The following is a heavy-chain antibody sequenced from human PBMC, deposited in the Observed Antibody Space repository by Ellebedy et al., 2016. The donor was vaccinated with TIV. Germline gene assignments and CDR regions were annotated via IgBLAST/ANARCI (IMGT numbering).Heavy chain of an antibody. CDR1: GVTFTRYA. V-gene: IGHV1-69*04. CDR2: IIPILDLS. Sequence: AASVKVSCKASGVTFTRYAFTWVRQAPGQGLEWMGRIIPILDLSNYAQKFQGRVAITADKSTSTAYMEFSSLRYEETAVNYYATTGDTRGRKGDDAFDIWGQGTMVTVSS. D-gene: IGHD3-10*01. J-gene: IGHJ3*02. CDR3: ATTGDTRGRKGDDAFDI.